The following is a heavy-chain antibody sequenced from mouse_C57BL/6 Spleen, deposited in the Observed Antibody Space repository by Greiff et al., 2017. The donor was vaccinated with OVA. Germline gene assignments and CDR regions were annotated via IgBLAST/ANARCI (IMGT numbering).Heavy chain of an antibody. CDR1: GFTFSSYA. CDR2: ISDGGSYT. D-gene: IGHD1-3*01. CDR3: AKENWYDYFDY. V-gene: IGHV5-4*01. Sequence: EVQRVESGGGLVKPGGSLKISCAASGFTFSSYAMSWVRQTPEKRLEWVATISDGGSYTYYPDNVKGRFTISRDNAKNNLYLQMSHLKSEDTAMYYCAKENWYDYFDYWGQGTTLTVSS. J-gene: IGHJ2*01.